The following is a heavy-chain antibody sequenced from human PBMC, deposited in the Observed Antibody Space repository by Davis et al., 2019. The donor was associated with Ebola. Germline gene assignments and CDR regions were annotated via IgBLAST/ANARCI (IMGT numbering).Heavy chain of an antibody. CDR1: GDSFSTYY. D-gene: IGHD6-19*01. CDR2: IYYSGST. V-gene: IGHV4-59*12. CDR3: ARRRAWLVRGVFDY. Sequence: MPSETLSLTCTVSGDSFSTYYWSWIRQPPGKALEWIGYIYYSGSTNYNPSLESRVTISIDTSKNQFSLKLSSVTAADTAVYYCARRRAWLVRGVFDYWGQGTLVTVSS. J-gene: IGHJ4*02.